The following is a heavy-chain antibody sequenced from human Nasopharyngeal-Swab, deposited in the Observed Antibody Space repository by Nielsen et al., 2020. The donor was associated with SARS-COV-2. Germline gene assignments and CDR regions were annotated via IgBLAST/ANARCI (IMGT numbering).Heavy chain of an antibody. V-gene: IGHV3-7*01. CDR2: IKQDGSEQ. CDR3: ARGCVLTGPSCYYYGMDV. CDR1: GFTFRSYW. J-gene: IGHJ6*02. Sequence: GESLKISCAASGFTFRSYWMSWVRQAPGKGLEWVANIKQDGSEQYYVDSVKGRFTISRDNAKNSLYLQMNSLRAEDTAVYYCARGCVLTGPSCYYYGMDVWGQGTTVTVSS. D-gene: IGHD3-9*01.